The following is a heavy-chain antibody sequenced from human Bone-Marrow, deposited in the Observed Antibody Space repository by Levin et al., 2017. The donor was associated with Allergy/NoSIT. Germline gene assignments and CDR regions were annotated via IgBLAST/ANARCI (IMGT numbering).Heavy chain of an antibody. CDR1: GDSITSQY. CDR3: ARGKQALFPYSYYYGMYV. Sequence: SETLSLTCTVSGDSITSQYWSWIRQPPGKGLEWIGYVYYSGSTHYNPSLKSRVTISEDTSKNQFSLKLRSVTAADTAVYYCARGKQALFPYSYYYGMYVWVQVTTVTVSS. J-gene: IGHJ6*02. V-gene: IGHV4-59*11. CDR2: VYYSGST. D-gene: IGHD2/OR15-2a*01.